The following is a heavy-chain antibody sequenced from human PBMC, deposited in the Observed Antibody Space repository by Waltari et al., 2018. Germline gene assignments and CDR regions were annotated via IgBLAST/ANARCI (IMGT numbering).Heavy chain of an antibody. D-gene: IGHD7-27*01. J-gene: IGHJ4*02. CDR1: GYTFTGNY. CDR2: INCNSGGT. V-gene: IGHV1-2*02. Sequence: QVQLVQSGAEVKKPGASAKVSCKASGYTFTGNYLPWVRQAPGQGLEWMGWINCNSGGTDYAQKFQGRVTMTRDTSISTAYMELSRLRSDDTAVYYCARIPRGTGELDDWGQGTLVTVSS. CDR3: ARIPRGTGELDD.